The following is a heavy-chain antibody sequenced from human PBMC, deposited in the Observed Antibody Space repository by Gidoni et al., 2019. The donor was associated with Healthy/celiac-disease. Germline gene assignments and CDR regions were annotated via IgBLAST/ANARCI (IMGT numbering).Heavy chain of an antibody. CDR3: AKGALMVYASWEGYFDY. D-gene: IGHD2-8*01. V-gene: IGHV3-43*01. CDR2: ISWDGGST. J-gene: IGHJ4*02. CDR1: GFTFDDYS. Sequence: EVQLVESGGVLVQPGGSLRLSCAASGFTFDDYSMHWVRQPPGKGLEWVSLISWDGGSTYYADSVKGRFTISRDNSKNSLYLQMNSLRTEDTALYYCAKGALMVYASWEGYFDYWGQGTLVTVSS.